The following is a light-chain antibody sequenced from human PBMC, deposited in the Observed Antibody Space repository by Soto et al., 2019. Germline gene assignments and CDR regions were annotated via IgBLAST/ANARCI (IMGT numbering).Light chain of an antibody. Sequence: DIQMTQSPSSLSASVGDRVTITCRASQGISNFLAWYQQRPGKVPNLLIYSASSLHSGVPSRFSGGGSGTXXXXXIXSLQPADVGTYYCQSYYTAPRTFGQGTKVEI. CDR2: SAS. V-gene: IGKV1-27*01. J-gene: IGKJ1*01. CDR3: QSYYTAPRT. CDR1: QGISNF.